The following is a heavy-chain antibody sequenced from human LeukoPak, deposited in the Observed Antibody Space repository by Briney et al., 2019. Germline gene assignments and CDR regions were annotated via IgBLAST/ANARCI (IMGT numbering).Heavy chain of an antibody. J-gene: IGHJ4*02. CDR2: IIPIFGTA. V-gene: IGHV1-69*13. CDR3: AAGLSLGATDPFDY. D-gene: IGHD1-26*01. Sequence: GASVKVSRKASGGTFSSYAISWVRQAPGQGLEWMGGIIPIFGTANYAQKFQGRVTITADESTSTAYMELSSLRSEDTAVYYCAAGLSLGATDPFDYWGQGTLVTVSS. CDR1: GGTFSSYA.